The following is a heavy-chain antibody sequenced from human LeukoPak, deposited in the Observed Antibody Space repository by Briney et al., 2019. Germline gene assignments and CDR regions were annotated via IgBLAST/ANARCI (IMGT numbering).Heavy chain of an antibody. Sequence: GGSLRLSCAASGFTSGSYTMHWVRQGPGKGLEYVSGISSSGGSTYYANSVKGRFTISRDNSKNTLYLQMNSLRAEDTAVYYCAKDRGDGYNAIGYWGQGTLVTVSS. V-gene: IGHV3-64*01. D-gene: IGHD5-24*01. CDR2: ISSSGGST. CDR1: GFTSGSYT. CDR3: AKDRGDGYNAIGY. J-gene: IGHJ4*02.